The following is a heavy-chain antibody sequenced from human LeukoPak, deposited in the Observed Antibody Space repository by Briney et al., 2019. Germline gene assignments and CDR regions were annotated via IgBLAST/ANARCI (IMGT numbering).Heavy chain of an antibody. J-gene: IGHJ4*02. V-gene: IGHV3-23*01. Sequence: PGGSLRLSCAASGFTFSRNGMTWVRQAPGKGLEWVSAISGSGGNTYYADSVKGRFTISRDNSKNTLYLQMNSLRAEDTAVYYCAARPLDYWGQGTLVTVSS. CDR3: AARPLDY. CDR2: ISGSGGNT. CDR1: GFTFSRNG.